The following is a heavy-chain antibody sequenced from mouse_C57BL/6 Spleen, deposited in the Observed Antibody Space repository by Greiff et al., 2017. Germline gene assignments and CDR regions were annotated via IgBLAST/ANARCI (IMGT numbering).Heavy chain of an antibody. CDR2: IDPSDSYT. CDR1: GYTFTSYW. Sequence: QVQLQQSGAELVMPGASVKLSCKASGYTFTSYWMHWVKQRPGQGLEWIGEIDPSDSYTNYNQKFKGKSTLTVDKSSSTAYMQLSSLTSEDSAVYYCARSATGTSFDYWGQGTTLTVSS. J-gene: IGHJ2*01. V-gene: IGHV1-69*01. D-gene: IGHD4-1*02. CDR3: ARSATGTSFDY.